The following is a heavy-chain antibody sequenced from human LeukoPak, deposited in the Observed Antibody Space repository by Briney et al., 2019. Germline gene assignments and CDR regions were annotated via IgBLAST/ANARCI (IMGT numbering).Heavy chain of an antibody. CDR1: GFTFSSYG. CDR3: ASDRVLGSGSLDN. J-gene: IGHJ4*02. D-gene: IGHD3-10*01. CDR2: ISYDGSNK. V-gene: IGHV3-30*03. Sequence: PGGSLRLSCAASGFTFSSYGMHWVRQAPGKGLEWVAVISYDGSNKYYADSVKGRFTISRDNAKNTLYLQMNSLRAEDTAVYYCASDRVLGSGSLDNWGQGTLVTVSS.